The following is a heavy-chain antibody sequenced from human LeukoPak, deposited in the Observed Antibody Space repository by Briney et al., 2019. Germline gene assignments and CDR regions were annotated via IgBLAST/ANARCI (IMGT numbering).Heavy chain of an antibody. CDR2: ISAYNGNT. D-gene: IGHD3-3*01. CDR1: GYTFTSYG. J-gene: IGHJ6*03. CDR3: ARSYDFWSGYLFYMDV. Sequence: ASVKVSCKASGYTFTSYGISWVRQAPGQGLEWMRWISAYNGNTNYAQKLQGRVTMTTDTSTSTAYMELRSLRSDDTAVYYCARSYDFWSGYLFYMDVWGKGTTVTVSS. V-gene: IGHV1-18*01.